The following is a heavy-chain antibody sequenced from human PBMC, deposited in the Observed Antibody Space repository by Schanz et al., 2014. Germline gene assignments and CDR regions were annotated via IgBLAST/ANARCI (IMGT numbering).Heavy chain of an antibody. D-gene: IGHD3-22*01. CDR1: GFTFGTFC. CDR3: ARDKGGYYTFDY. Sequence: EVQLVESGGGLLQPGGSLRLSCAASGFTFGTFCMSWVRQAPGKGLEWVANINQDGSDKSYVDSVKGRFTISRDNAKNALYLQMNSLRAEDTAVYYCARDKGGYYTFDYWGQGSLVTVSS. J-gene: IGHJ4*02. V-gene: IGHV3-7*01. CDR2: INQDGSDK.